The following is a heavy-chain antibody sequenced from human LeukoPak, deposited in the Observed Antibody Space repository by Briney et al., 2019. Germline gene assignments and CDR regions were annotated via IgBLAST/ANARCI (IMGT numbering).Heavy chain of an antibody. CDR3: ARDGGLAPYSSSTPFDY. Sequence: QPGGSLRLSCAASGFTVSTNYMSWVRQAPGKGLEWVSVIYSSGSTYYADSGKGRFTIFRDNSKNTLYLQMNSLRAEDTAVYYCARDGGLAPYSSSTPFDYWGQGTLVTVSS. V-gene: IGHV3-66*03. J-gene: IGHJ4*02. CDR2: IYSSGST. D-gene: IGHD6-6*01. CDR1: GFTVSTNY.